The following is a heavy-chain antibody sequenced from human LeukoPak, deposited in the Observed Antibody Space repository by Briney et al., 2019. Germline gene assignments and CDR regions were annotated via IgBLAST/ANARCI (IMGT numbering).Heavy chain of an antibody. D-gene: IGHD3-3*01. Sequence: SETLSLSCTVSGYSISRCYYWGWIRQPPGKVLECTGSIYHSGSTYYTPSFKSRVTISVDTSKNPFSLKLSSVTAADTAVYYCADVAGTESVLRCLRCLSNQDNWFEPWGQGTLVTVSS. V-gene: IGHV4-38-2*02. J-gene: IGHJ5*02. CDR1: GYSISRCYY. CDR3: ADVAGTESVLRCLRCLSNQDNWFEP. CDR2: IYHSGST.